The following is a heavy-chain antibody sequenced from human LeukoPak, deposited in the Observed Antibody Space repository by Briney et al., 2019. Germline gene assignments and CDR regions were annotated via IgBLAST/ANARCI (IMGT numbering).Heavy chain of an antibody. V-gene: IGHV3-30*03. CDR3: ARGPDSGLDY. Sequence: GGSLRLSCAASGFTFSSYGMHWVRQAPGKGLEWVAVISYDGSNKYYADSVKGRFTISRDNSKNTLYLQMNSLRAEDTAVYYCARGPDSGLDYWGQGTLVTVSS. CDR2: ISYDGSNK. D-gene: IGHD1-26*01. CDR1: GFTFSSYG. J-gene: IGHJ4*02.